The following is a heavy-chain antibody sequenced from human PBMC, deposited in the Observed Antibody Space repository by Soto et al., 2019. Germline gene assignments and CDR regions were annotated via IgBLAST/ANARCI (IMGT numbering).Heavy chain of an antibody. J-gene: IGHJ4*02. Sequence: PGGSLRLSCAVSGFPLDKYGMNWVRQAPGKGLEWVSFICFSGDDIYYADSALGRFTITRDNARNSLYLQMKRFGVDDTALYIFARATYTWNHEYWGQGTLVTV. CDR3: ARATYTWNHEY. D-gene: IGHD2-2*02. CDR1: GFPLDKYG. CDR2: ICFSGDDI. V-gene: IGHV3-21*01.